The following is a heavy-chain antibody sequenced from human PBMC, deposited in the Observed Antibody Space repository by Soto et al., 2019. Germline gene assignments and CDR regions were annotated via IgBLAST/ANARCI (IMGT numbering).Heavy chain of an antibody. CDR1: GYTFTGYY. Sequence: ASVKVSCKASGYTFTGYYMHWVRQAPGQGLEWMGWINHKSGGTNYAQKFQGWVTMTRDTSISTAYMELSGLRSDDAAVYYCARAHFPSYYYDSSGYYPFAYWGQGTLVTVSS. J-gene: IGHJ4*02. CDR3: ARAHFPSYYYDSSGYYPFAY. D-gene: IGHD3-22*01. CDR2: INHKSGGT. V-gene: IGHV1-2*04.